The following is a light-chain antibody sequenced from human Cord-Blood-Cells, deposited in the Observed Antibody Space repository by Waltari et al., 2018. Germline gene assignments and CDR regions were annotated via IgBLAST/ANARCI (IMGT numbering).Light chain of an antibody. CDR2: EGS. CDR1: SSDVGRYKL. CDR3: CSYAGSSDWV. J-gene: IGLJ3*02. V-gene: IGLV2-23*01. Sequence: QSALTQPASVCGSPGQSITIPLTGTSSDVGRYKLVSWYHQHPGKAPKLMIYEGSKRPSGVSNRFSGSKSGNTASLTISGLQAEDEADYYCCSYAGSSDWVFGGGTKLTVL.